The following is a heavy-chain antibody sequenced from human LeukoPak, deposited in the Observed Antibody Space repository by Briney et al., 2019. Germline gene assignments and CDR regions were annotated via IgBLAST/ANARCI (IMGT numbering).Heavy chain of an antibody. J-gene: IGHJ4*02. CDR1: GFTFSTYE. V-gene: IGHV3-48*03. CDR3: AATYYYDGSGDY. D-gene: IGHD3-22*01. Sequence: EGSLRLSCAASGFTFSTYEMNWVRQAPGKGLEWVSYISSAGSNIYYADSVKGRFTISRDNAKNSLYLLMNSLRTEDTAVYYCAATYYYDGSGDYWGQGTLVTVSS. CDR2: ISSAGSNI.